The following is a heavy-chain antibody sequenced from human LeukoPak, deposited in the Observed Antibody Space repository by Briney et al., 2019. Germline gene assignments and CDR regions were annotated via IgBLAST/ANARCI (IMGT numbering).Heavy chain of an antibody. CDR2: IKQDGSEK. Sequence: GGSLRLSCAASGFTFSSYWMSWVRQAPGKGLEWVANIKQDGSEKYYVDSVKGRFTISRDNSKNTLYLQMNSLRAEDTAVYYCAKDKGPRRYSSSPSTFDIWGQGTMVTVSS. J-gene: IGHJ3*02. CDR3: AKDKGPRRYSSSPSTFDI. D-gene: IGHD6-13*01. CDR1: GFTFSSYW. V-gene: IGHV3-7*03.